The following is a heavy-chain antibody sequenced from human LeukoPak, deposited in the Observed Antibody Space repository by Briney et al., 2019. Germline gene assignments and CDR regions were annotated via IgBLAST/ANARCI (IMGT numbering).Heavy chain of an antibody. J-gene: IGHJ3*02. CDR3: ARVKPTVTSFDI. V-gene: IGHV4-59*01. Sequence: SETLSLTCTVSGGSISSYYGSWIRQSPGKGLEWIANIYYTGTPYYNPSLQSRVTISVDMSKNQFSLKLSTVTAADTAVYYCARVKPTVTSFDIWGQGTMVTVSS. CDR1: GGSISSYY. D-gene: IGHD2/OR15-2a*01. CDR2: IYYTGTP.